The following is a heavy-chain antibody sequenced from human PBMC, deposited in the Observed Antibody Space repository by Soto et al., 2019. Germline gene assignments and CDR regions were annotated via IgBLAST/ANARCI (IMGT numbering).Heavy chain of an antibody. D-gene: IGHD1-7*01. V-gene: IGHV5-51*01. CDR2: IYPGDSDT. CDR1: GYSFTSYW. CDR3: ATRETGTTYYYGMDV. Sequence: GESLKISCKGSGYSFTSYWIGWVRQMPGKGLEWMGIIYPGDSDTRYSPSFQGQVTISADKSISTAYLQWSSLKASDTAMYYCATRETGTTYYYGMDVWGQGTTVTVSS. J-gene: IGHJ6*02.